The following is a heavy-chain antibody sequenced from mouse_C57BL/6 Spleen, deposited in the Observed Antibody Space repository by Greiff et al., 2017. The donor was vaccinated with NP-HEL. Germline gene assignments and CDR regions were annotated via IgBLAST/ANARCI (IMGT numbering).Heavy chain of an antibody. J-gene: IGHJ3*01. D-gene: IGHD1-1*01. V-gene: IGHV2-9-1*01. CDR1: GFSLTSYA. CDR2: IWTGGGT. Sequence: VMLVESGPGLVAPSQSLSITCTVSGFSLTSYAISWVRQPPGKGLEWLGVIWTGGGTNYNSALKSRLSISKDNSKSQVFLKMNSLQTDDTARYYCARNSAGYYYGSSYFAYWGQGTLVTVSA. CDR3: ARNSAGYYYGSSYFAY.